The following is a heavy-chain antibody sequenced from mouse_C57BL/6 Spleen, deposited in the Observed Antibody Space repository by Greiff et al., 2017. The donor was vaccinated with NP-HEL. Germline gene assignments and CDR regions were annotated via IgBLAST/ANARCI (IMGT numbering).Heavy chain of an antibody. J-gene: IGHJ2*01. V-gene: IGHV1-15*01. CDR3: TRNYGLFDY. Sequence: QVHVKQSGAELVRPGASVTLSCKASGYTFTDYEMHWVKQTPVHGLEWIGAIDPETGGTAYNQKFKGKAILTADKSSSTAYMERRSLTSEDSAVYYCTRNYGLFDYWGQGTTLTVSS. CDR1: GYTFTDYE. CDR2: IDPETGGT. D-gene: IGHD1-2*01.